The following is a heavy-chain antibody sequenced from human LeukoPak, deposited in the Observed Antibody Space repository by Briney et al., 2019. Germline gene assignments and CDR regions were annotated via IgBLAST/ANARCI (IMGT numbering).Heavy chain of an antibody. CDR3: ARHLYSAGYCSGGSCPLGSYYYYYYMDV. Sequence: GESLKISCKGSGYSFTSYWIGWVRQMPGKGLEWMGIIYPGDSDTRYSPSFQGQVTISADKSISTAYLQWSSLKASDTAMYYCARHLYSAGYCSGGSCPLGSYYYYYYMDVWGKGTTVTVSS. D-gene: IGHD2-15*01. CDR2: IYPGDSDT. J-gene: IGHJ6*03. V-gene: IGHV5-51*01. CDR1: GYSFTSYW.